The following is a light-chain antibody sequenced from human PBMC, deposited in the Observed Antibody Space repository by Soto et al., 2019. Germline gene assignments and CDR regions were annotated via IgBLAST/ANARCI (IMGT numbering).Light chain of an antibody. Sequence: QSARAQPASVSGSPRQSITISCTGTSSDVGGYKYVSWYQQHPGKAPKLIIYEVSNRPSGVSNRFSGSKSGNTASLTISGLQPEDEADYYCSSYTSGSTTVFGTGTKVTVL. CDR1: SSDVGGYKY. J-gene: IGLJ1*01. V-gene: IGLV2-14*01. CDR3: SSYTSGSTTV. CDR2: EVS.